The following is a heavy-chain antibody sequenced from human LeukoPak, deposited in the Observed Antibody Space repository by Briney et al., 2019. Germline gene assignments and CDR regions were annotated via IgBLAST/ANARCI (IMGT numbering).Heavy chain of an antibody. V-gene: IGHV1-2*06. CDR1: GYTLTDYY. J-gene: IGHJ4*02. Sequence: ASVKVSCKASGYTLTDYYMHWVRQAPGQGLEWMGRINPNSGGTNYAQKFQGRVTMTRDTSISTVYMELSRLRSDDTAVYYCARVGYYESSGYHEYWGQGTLVTVSS. D-gene: IGHD3-22*01. CDR2: INPNSGGT. CDR3: ARVGYYESSGYHEY.